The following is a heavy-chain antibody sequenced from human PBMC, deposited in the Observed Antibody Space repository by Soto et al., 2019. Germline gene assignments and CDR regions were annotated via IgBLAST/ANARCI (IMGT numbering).Heavy chain of an antibody. CDR1: GGSISSHY. CDR3: ARDGGGSSATIDY. J-gene: IGHJ4*02. Sequence: SSETLSLTCTVSGGSISSHYWSWIRQPPGKGLEWIGYIYYSGNTNYNPSLKSRFTISADTSKNQFSLMVSSVTAADTAVYYCARDGGGSSATIDYWGQGALVTVSS. D-gene: IGHD2-2*01. V-gene: IGHV4-59*11. CDR2: IYYSGNT.